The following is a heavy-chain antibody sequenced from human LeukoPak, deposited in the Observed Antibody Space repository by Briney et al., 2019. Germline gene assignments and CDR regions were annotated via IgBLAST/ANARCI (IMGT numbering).Heavy chain of an antibody. Sequence: SETLSLTCAVSGGSISSSNWWSWVRQPPGKGLEWIGEIYHSGSTNYNPSLKSRVTISVDKSKNQFSLKLSSVTAADTAVYYCARADYDSSGYAAFDIWGQGTMVTVSS. D-gene: IGHD3-22*01. CDR2: IYHSGST. CDR1: GGSISSSNW. CDR3: ARADYDSSGYAAFDI. V-gene: IGHV4-4*02. J-gene: IGHJ3*02.